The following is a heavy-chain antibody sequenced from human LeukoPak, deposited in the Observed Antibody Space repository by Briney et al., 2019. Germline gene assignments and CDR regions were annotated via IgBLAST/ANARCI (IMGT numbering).Heavy chain of an antibody. J-gene: IGHJ4*02. V-gene: IGHV3-23*01. CDR1: GFTFSGYS. Sequence: GGSLRLSCAASGFTFSGYSMSWVRQAPGKGLEWVSGISRSGGSTYYADSVKGRFTISRDNSKSTLYLQMNSLRAEDTAVYYCANDFPQEDYWGQGTLVTASS. CDR2: ISRSGGST. CDR3: ANDFPQEDY.